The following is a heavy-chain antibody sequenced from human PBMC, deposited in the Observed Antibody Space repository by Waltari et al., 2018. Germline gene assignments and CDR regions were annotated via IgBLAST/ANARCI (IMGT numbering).Heavy chain of an antibody. CDR3: ARDRGYQQFDF. CDR2: ISSSGSTI. J-gene: IGHJ4*02. CDR1: GGSFSGYY. Sequence: QVQLQQWGAGLLKPSETLSLTCAVYGGSFSGYYWSWIRQPPGKGLEWVSYISSSGSTIYYADSVKGRFTISRDNAKNSLYLNLNSLRVEDSAVYYCARDRGYQQFDFWGQGTLVTVSS. D-gene: IGHD2-2*01. V-gene: IGHV3-11*04.